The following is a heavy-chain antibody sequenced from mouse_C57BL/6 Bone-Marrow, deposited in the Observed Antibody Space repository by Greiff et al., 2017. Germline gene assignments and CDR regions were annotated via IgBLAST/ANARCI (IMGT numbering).Heavy chain of an antibody. Sequence: QVQLQQSGAELVKPGASVKLSCKASGYTFTSYWMHWVKQRPGQGLEWIGMIHPNSGSTNYNEKFKSKATLTVDKSSSTAYMQLSSLTSEDSAVYYCARSGFSSSAYWGQGTLVTVSA. CDR3: ARSGFSSSAY. CDR1: GYTFTSYW. J-gene: IGHJ3*01. D-gene: IGHD3-2*02. V-gene: IGHV1-64*01. CDR2: IHPNSGST.